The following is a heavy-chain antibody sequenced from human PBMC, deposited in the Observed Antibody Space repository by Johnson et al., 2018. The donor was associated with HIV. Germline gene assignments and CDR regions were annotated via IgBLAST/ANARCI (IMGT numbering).Heavy chain of an antibody. CDR3: ARAGYSYGLGAFDI. D-gene: IGHD5-18*01. CDR2: INWNGGST. J-gene: IGHJ3*02. CDR1: GFTFDDYG. V-gene: IGHV3-20*04. Sequence: VQLVESGGGVVRPGGSLRLSCPAPGFTFDDYGMSWVRQAPGKGLEWVSGINWNGGSTGKADSVKGRSTISRDNAKHPLYLQMNSLRAEDTAVYYCARAGYSYGLGAFDIWGQGTMVTVSS.